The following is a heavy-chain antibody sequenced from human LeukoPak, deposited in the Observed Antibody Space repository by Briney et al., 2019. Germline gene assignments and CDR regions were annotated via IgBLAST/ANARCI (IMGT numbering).Heavy chain of an antibody. V-gene: IGHV3-33*01. J-gene: IGHJ6*02. Sequence: QAGGSLRLSCAASGFTFSSYGMHWVRQAPGKGLEWVAVIWYDGNNKYYADSVKGRFTISRDNSKNTLYLQMNSLRAEDTAVYYCARGHPTFYGMDVWGQGTTVTVSS. CDR2: IWYDGNNK. CDR1: GFTFSSYG. D-gene: IGHD3-16*01. CDR3: ARGHPTFYGMDV.